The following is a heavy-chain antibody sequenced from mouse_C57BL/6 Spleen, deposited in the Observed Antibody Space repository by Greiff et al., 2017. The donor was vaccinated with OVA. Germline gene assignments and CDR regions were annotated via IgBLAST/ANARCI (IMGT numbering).Heavy chain of an antibody. V-gene: IGHV2-2*01. D-gene: IGHD1-1*01. Sequence: QVQLQQSGPGLVQPSQSLSITCTVSGFSLTSYGVHWVRQSPGKGLEWLGVIWSGGSTDYNAAFISRLSISKDNSKSQVFFKMNSLQADDTAIYYCARLPIYYGSSYDWYFDVWGTGTTVTVSS. CDR2: IWSGGST. CDR1: GFSLTSYG. J-gene: IGHJ1*03. CDR3: ARLPIYYGSSYDWYFDV.